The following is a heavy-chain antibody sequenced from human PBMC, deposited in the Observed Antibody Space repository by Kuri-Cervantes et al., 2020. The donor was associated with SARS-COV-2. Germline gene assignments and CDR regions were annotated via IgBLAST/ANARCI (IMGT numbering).Heavy chain of an antibody. J-gene: IGHJ4*02. CDR1: GASISSSN. Sequence: LSLTCSVSGASISSSNYYWAWIRQSPGKGLEWVAVISYDGSRKYYADSVKGRFSISRDDSENTLHLQVNSLRREDTAVYYCARDRGRLGYFFDWWGQGTPVTVSS. D-gene: IGHD7-27*01. V-gene: IGHV3-30-3*01. CDR3: ARDRGRLGYFFDW. CDR2: ISYDGSRK.